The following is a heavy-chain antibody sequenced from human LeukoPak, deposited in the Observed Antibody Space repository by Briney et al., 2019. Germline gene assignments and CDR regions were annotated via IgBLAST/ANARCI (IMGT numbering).Heavy chain of an antibody. V-gene: IGHV3-7*03. D-gene: IGHD2-15*01. CDR2: IKQDGSEK. J-gene: IGHJ4*02. CDR1: GFTFSSYW. CDR3: AKVRRGVVAALDY. Sequence: GGSLRLSCAASGFTFSSYWMSWVRQAPGKGLEWVANIKQDGSEKYYVDSVKGRFTISRDNAKNSLYLQMNSLRAEDTAVYYCAKVRRGVVAALDYWGQGTLVTVSS.